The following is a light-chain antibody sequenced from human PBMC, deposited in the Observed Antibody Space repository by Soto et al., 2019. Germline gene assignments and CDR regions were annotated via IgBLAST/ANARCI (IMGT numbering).Light chain of an antibody. J-gene: IGKJ2*01. V-gene: IGKV1-5*01. CDR2: DAS. Sequence: DIQMTQSPSTLSASVGDRITITCRASQSISTWLAWYQQKPGRAPKVLIYDASSLESGVPSRISGGGSGTEFILTISSLQPDDVATYYCHQYYGYPYTFGEGTKLEIK. CDR1: QSISTW. CDR3: HQYYGYPYT.